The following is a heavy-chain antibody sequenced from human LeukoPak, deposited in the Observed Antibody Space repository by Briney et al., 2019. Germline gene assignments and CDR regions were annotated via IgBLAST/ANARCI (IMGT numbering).Heavy chain of an antibody. Sequence: PGGSLRLSCAASGFTFSSYSMNWVRQAPGKGLEWVSSISSSSSYIYYADSVKGRFTISRDNAKNSLYLQMNSLRTEDTAVYYCARDSLYCSSTSCYWGGDDDAFDIWGQGTMVTVSS. CDR1: GFTFSSYS. CDR3: ARDSLYCSSTSCYWGGDDDAFDI. J-gene: IGHJ3*02. D-gene: IGHD2-2*01. V-gene: IGHV3-21*01. CDR2: ISSSSSYI.